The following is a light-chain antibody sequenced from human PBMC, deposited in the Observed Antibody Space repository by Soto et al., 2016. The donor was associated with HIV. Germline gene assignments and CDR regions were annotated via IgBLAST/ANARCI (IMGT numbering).Light chain of an antibody. J-gene: IGKJ4*01. V-gene: IGKV1-27*01. CDR3: QKXISAPXT. Sequence: DIQMTQSPSSVSASVGDRVNITCRASQGIRSWLAWYQQKPGKAPKLLIYAASTLHSGVPSRFSGSGSGTDFTLTISTLQPEDVATYYCQKXISAPXTFGGGTKVEIK. CDR1: QGIRSW. CDR2: AAS.